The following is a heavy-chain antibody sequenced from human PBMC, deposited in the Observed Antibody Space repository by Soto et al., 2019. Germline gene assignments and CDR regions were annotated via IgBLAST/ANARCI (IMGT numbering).Heavy chain of an antibody. CDR2: ISSSSATI. V-gene: IGHV3-48*02. J-gene: IGHJ4*02. CDR3: AREDIVGATPDY. Sequence: EVQLVESGGGLVQRGGSLRLSCAASGFTFSIYGMNWVRQAPGRGLEWLPYISSSSATIYYTDSVKGRFTISRDNAKDSLYLQMSSLGDDDTAVYYCAREDIVGATPDYWGQGTLVTVSS. D-gene: IGHD1-26*01. CDR1: GFTFSIYG.